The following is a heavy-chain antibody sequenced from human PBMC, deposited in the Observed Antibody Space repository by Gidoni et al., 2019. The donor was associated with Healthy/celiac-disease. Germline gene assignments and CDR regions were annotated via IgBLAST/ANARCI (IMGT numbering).Heavy chain of an antibody. CDR2: IWYDGSNK. D-gene: IGHD3-10*01. CDR1: GFTFSSCG. J-gene: IGHJ4*02. CDR3: ARDEGYYGSGSYLPFDY. V-gene: IGHV3-33*01. Sequence: QVQLVDSGVVVVQPGRSLKLSCAASGFTFSSCGTPWVRQAPGQGLEWVAVIWYDGSNKYYADSVKGRFTISRDNSKNTLYLQMNSLRAEDTAVYYCARDEGYYGSGSYLPFDYWGQGTLVTVSS.